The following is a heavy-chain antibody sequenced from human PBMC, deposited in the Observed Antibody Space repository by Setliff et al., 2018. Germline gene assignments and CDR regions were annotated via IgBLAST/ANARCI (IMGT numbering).Heavy chain of an antibody. V-gene: IGHV3-72*01. CDR2: SRNKVSGYIM. J-gene: IGHJ4*02. CDR1: VFFFSNYG. Sequence: PGGSLRLSCEVSVFFFSNYGMHWLRQAPGKGLEWVGRSRNKVSGYIMEYAVSVKGRFTISRDDSKSSMFLQMNSLKTDDTAVYYCARDVGYTYGFDFWGQGTLVTVSS. D-gene: IGHD5-18*01. CDR3: ARDVGYTYGFDF.